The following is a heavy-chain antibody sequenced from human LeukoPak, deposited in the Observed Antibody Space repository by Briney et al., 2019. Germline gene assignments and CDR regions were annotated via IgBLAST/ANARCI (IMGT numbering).Heavy chain of an antibody. CDR1: GGSISSSSYY. CDR2: IYYSGST. J-gene: IGHJ4*02. Sequence: SETLSLTCTVSGGSISSSSYYWGWIRQPPGKGLEWIGSIYYSGSTYYNPSLKSRVTISVDTSKNQFSLKLSSVTAADTAVYYCARPARGAVAGGIDYWGQGTLVTVSS. D-gene: IGHD6-19*01. V-gene: IGHV4-39*01. CDR3: ARPARGAVAGGIDY.